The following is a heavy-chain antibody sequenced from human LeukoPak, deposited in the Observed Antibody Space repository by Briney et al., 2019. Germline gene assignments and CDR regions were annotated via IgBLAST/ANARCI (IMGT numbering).Heavy chain of an antibody. Sequence: PSETLSLTCTVSVGSISSYYWSWIRQPPGKGLEGIGYIYQRGSTNYNPALKSRVTISVGKSKNQFALKLGPATAARTAVYYCAKDDRSRSFPVYLGQGTLVTVSS. CDR1: VGSISSYY. V-gene: IGHV4-59*01. CDR3: AKDDRSRSFPVY. J-gene: IGHJ4*02. CDR2: IYQRGST. D-gene: IGHD1-26*01.